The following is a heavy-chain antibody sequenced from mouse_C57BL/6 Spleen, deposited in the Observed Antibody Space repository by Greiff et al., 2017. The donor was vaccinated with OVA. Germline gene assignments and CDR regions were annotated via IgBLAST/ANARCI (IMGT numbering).Heavy chain of an antibody. V-gene: IGHV5-16*01. CDR3: ARDVDYYAMDY. J-gene: IGHJ4*01. CDR2: INYDGSST. Sequence: EVKLVESEGGLVQPGSSMKLSCTASGFTFSDYYMAWVRQVPEKGLEWVANINYDGSSTYYLDSLKSRFIISRDNAKNILYLQMSSLKSEDTATYYCARDVDYYAMDYWGQGTSVTVSS. CDR1: GFTFSDYY.